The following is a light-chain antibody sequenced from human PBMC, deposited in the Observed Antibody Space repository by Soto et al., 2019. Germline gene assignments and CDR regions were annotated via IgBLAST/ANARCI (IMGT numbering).Light chain of an antibody. J-gene: IGKJ4*01. CDR3: QPYNNWPLT. Sequence: VLTPSPGTLSLSPGERATLSCRASQIVSSYLAWYQQKPGQTPRLLIYDTSTRATGVPTRFSGSRSGAEFTLTINSLQSEDFAVYYCQPYNNWPLTFGGGTKVDIK. V-gene: IGKV3-15*01. CDR2: DTS. CDR1: QIVSSY.